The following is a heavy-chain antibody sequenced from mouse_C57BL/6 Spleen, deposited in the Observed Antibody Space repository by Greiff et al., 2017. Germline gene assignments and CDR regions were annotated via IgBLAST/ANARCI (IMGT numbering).Heavy chain of an antibody. D-gene: IGHD2-2*01. J-gene: IGHJ2*01. CDR2: INPSSGYT. V-gene: IGHV1-7*01. Sequence: QVHVKQSGAELAKPGASVKLSCKASGYTFTSYWMHWVKQRPGQGLEWIGYINPSSGYTKYNQKFKDKATLPADKSSSTAYMQLSSLTYEDSAVYYCARWEHGYYFDYWGQGTTLTVSS. CDR1: GYTFTSYW. CDR3: ARWEHGYYFDY.